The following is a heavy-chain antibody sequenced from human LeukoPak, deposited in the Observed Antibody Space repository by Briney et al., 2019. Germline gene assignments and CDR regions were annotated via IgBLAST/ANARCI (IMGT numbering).Heavy chain of an antibody. CDR2: VSYDGARK. V-gene: IGHV3-30*04. J-gene: IGHJ4*02. CDR1: GFTLSDFA. CDR3: AKDDGTGGY. D-gene: IGHD3-10*01. Sequence: GGSLRLSCVASGFTLSDFALHWVSRAPGRGLEWVAAVSYDGARKYYADSVKGRFTISRDDSRNTVYLQMNSVRIEDTAEYYCAKDDGTGGYWGQGTLVTVSS.